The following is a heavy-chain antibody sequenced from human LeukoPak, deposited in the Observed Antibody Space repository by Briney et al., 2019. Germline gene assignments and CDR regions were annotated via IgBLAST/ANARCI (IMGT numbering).Heavy chain of an antibody. D-gene: IGHD6-6*01. CDR1: GFTVSSNY. CDR3: AGEYSSSSHLDFRDY. Sequence: AGGSLRLSCAASGFTVSSNYMSWVRQAPGKGLEWVSVIYSGGSTYYADSVKGRFTISRDNSKNTLYLQMNSLRAEDTAVYYCAGEYSSSSHLDFRDYWGQGTLVTVSS. J-gene: IGHJ4*02. CDR2: IYSGGST. V-gene: IGHV3-66*02.